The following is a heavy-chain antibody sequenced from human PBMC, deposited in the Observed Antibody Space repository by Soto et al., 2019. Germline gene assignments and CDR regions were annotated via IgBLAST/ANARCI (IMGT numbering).Heavy chain of an antibody. CDR2: IYYSGST. CDR1: GGSISSSSYY. V-gene: IGHV4-39*01. J-gene: IGHJ6*02. CDR3: ARRLYYDSSGFEGGGMDV. Sequence: QLQLQESGPGLVKPSETLSLTCTVSGGSISSSSYYWGWIRQPPGKGLEWIGSIYYSGSTYYNPSLKSRAPLPAATSKNQFSRKLSSVPAADTAVYYCARRLYYDSSGFEGGGMDVWGQGTTVTVSS. D-gene: IGHD3-22*01.